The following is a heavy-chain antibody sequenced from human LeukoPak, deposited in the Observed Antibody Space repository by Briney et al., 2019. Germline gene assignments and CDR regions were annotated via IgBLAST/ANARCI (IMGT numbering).Heavy chain of an antibody. D-gene: IGHD5-12*01. CDR1: GGSISSSSYY. CDR2: IYYSGST. Sequence: PSETLSLTCTVSGGSISSSSYYWGWIRQPPGKGLEWIGSIYYSGSTYYNPSLKSRVTISVDTSKNQFSLKLSPVTAADTAVYYCAREPYTVYSGYDSRTFDYWGQGTLVTVSS. CDR3: AREPYTVYSGYDSRTFDY. V-gene: IGHV4-39*07. J-gene: IGHJ4*02.